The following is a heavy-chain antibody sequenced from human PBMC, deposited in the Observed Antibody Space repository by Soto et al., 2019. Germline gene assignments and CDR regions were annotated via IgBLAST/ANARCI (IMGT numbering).Heavy chain of an antibody. CDR3: ARDGGAY. J-gene: IGHJ4*02. CDR2: ISYDGVNK. D-gene: IGHD3-16*01. CDR1: GFTFSSYA. Sequence: QVQLVESGGGVVQPGRSLRLSCAASGFTFSSYAMHWVRQAPGKGLDWVAVISYDGVNKYYADSVKGRFTISRDNSRNTLYLQVNSLRVEDTGVYHCARDGGAYWGQGTLVTVSS. V-gene: IGHV3-30-3*01.